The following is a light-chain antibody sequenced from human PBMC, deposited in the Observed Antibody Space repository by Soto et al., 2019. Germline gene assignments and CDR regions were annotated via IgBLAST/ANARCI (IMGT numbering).Light chain of an antibody. J-gene: IGKJ5*01. Sequence: DIQMTQSHSTLSASVRDRVSITCRASQTISSWLACYLHKPGQAPNLLIYKASSLESGCPSRFSGSGSGTEFTLTISSLQPDDFATYYCQQYNSYSAFGQGTRLEI. CDR3: QQYNSYSA. CDR1: QTISSW. CDR2: KAS. V-gene: IGKV1-5*03.